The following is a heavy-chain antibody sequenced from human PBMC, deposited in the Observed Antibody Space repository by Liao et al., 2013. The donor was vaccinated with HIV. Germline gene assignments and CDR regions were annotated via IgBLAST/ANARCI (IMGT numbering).Heavy chain of an antibody. CDR2: VHASGTT. CDR3: ARGGTYRLYYFDY. J-gene: IGHJ4*02. CDR1: GGSISSYY. V-gene: IGHV4-4*07. D-gene: IGHD3-16*01. Sequence: QVQLQESGPGLVKPSETLSLTCTVSGGSISSYYWNWVRQSAGKGLEWIGRVHASGTTIYNPSLNSRVTMSVDTSKNQFSLKLSSVTAADTAVYYCARGGTYRLYYFDYWGQGTLVTVSS.